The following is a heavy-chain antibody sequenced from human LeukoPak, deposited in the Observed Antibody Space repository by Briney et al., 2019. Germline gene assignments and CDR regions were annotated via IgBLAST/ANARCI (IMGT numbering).Heavy chain of an antibody. J-gene: IGHJ3*02. CDR3: ARESGYSYGVDAFDI. CDR2: INPNSGGT. V-gene: IGHV1-2*06. D-gene: IGHD5-18*01. Sequence: ASVKVSCKASGYTSTGYYMHWVRQAPGQGLEWMGRINPNSGGTNYAQKFQGRVTMTRDTSISTAYMELSRLRSDDTAVYYCARESGYSYGVDAFDIWGQGTMVTVSS. CDR1: GYTSTGYY.